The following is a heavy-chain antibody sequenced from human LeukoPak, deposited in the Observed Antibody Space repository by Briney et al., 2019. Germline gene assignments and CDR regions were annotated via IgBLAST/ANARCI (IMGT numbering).Heavy chain of an antibody. CDR2: VNSDGSST. CDR3: ARVGGSNAFDI. Sequence: GESLKISCAASGFTFSSYWVHWVRQAPGKGLVLVAPVNSDGSSTSYADSVKGRFTISRDNAKNTLSLQINSLSAEDTGVYYCARVGGSNAFDIWGQGTMVIVSS. J-gene: IGHJ3*02. V-gene: IGHV3-74*01. D-gene: IGHD1-26*01. CDR1: GFTFSSYW.